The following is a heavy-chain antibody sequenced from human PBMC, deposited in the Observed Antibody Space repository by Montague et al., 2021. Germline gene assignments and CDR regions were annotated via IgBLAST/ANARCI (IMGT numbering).Heavy chain of an antibody. J-gene: IGHJ4*02. CDR3: TRDVNWDLFDY. CDR2: ISHDETVT. V-gene: IGHV3-74*01. D-gene: IGHD7-27*01. CDR1: GFTFSSYV. Sequence: SLRLSCAASGFTFSSYVMHWVRQAPGKGLVWISRISHDETVTTYADSVKGRFTISRDNAKNTLFLQMNSLRAEDTAVYYCTRDVNWDLFDYWGQGALVTVSS.